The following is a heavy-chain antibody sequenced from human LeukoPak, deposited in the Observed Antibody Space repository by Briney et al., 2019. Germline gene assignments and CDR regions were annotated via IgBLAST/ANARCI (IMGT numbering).Heavy chain of an antibody. CDR3: ARYSNWGNWFDP. V-gene: IGHV1-46*01. CDR2: INPSGGST. CDR1: GYTFTSYY. Sequence: ASVTVSCKASGYTFTSYYMNWVRQAPGQGLEWMGIINPSGGSTSYAQKFQGRVTMTRDTSTSTVYMELSSLRSEDTAVYYCARYSNWGNWFDPWGQGTLVTVSS. D-gene: IGHD4-11*01. J-gene: IGHJ5*02.